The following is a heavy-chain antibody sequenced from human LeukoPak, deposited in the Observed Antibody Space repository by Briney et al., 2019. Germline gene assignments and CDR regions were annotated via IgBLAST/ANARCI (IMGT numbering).Heavy chain of an antibody. J-gene: IGHJ6*02. Sequence: SETLSLTCAVSGGSISSSNWWSWVRQPPGKGLEWIGGIYHSGSTNYNPSLKSRVTISVDKSKNQFSLKLSSVTAADTAVYYCASFASPGYYYYGMDVWGQGTTVTVSS. D-gene: IGHD3-10*01. CDR2: IYHSGST. CDR3: ASFASPGYYYYGMDV. V-gene: IGHV4-4*02. CDR1: GGSISSSNW.